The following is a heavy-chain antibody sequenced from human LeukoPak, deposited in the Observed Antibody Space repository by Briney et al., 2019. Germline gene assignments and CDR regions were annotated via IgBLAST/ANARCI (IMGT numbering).Heavy chain of an antibody. V-gene: IGHV1-2*04. D-gene: IGHD4-17*01. CDR2: INPNSGGT. J-gene: IGHJ6*04. CDR3: ARAISTTDNYDYYGMDV. CDR1: GYTFTGYY. Sequence: ASVKVSCKTSGYTFTGYYMDWVRQAPGQGLEWMGWINPNSGGTNYAQKFQGWVTITRDTSISTAYMELSRLRSDDTAVYYCARAISTTDNYDYYGMDVWGKGTTVTVSS.